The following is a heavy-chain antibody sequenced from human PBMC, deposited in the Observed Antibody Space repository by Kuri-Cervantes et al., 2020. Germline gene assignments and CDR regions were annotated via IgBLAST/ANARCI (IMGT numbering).Heavy chain of an antibody. V-gene: IGHV1-2*04. D-gene: IGHD3-10*01. CDR3: AREEGLWFGELSYYGMDV. Sequence: ASVKVSCKASGYTFTGYYMHWVRQAPGQGLEWMGWINPNSGGTNYAQKFQGWVTMTRDTSISTAYMELSRLRSDDTAVYYCAREEGLWFGELSYYGMDVWGQGTTVTVSS. J-gene: IGHJ6*02. CDR2: INPNSGGT. CDR1: GYTFTGYY.